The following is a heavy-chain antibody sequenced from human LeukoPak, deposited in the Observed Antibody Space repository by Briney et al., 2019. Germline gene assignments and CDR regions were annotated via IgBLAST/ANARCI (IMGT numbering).Heavy chain of an antibody. V-gene: IGHV3-66*01. D-gene: IGHD3-10*01. CDR3: ARDRDYSGSGSPDS. CDR1: GFTMSNNY. J-gene: IGHJ4*02. CDR2: IYDGGIT. Sequence: GGSLRLSCAASGFTMSNNYMNWVRQAPGKGPEWVSVIYDGGITYYADSVKGRFTISRDDSKNTLHLQMNSLRVDDTAVYYCARDRDYSGSGSPDSWGQGTLVTVSS.